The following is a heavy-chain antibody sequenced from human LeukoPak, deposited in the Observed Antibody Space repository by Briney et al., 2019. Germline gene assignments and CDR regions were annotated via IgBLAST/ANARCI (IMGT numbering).Heavy chain of an antibody. CDR1: GYTLTELS. D-gene: IGHD1-26*01. Sequence: GAPVKVSCKVSGYTLTELSMHWVRQAPGKGLEWMGGFDPEDGETIYAQKFQGRVTMTEDTSTDTAYMELSSLRSEDTAVYYCATDDPYSGSTDAFDIWGQGTMVTVSS. CDR2: FDPEDGET. CDR3: ATDDPYSGSTDAFDI. J-gene: IGHJ3*02. V-gene: IGHV1-24*01.